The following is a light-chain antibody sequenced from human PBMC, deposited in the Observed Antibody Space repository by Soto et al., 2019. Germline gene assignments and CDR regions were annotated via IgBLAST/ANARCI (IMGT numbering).Light chain of an antibody. J-gene: IGKJ4*01. CDR2: GAS. Sequence: EIVMTQSPATLSVSPGERATLSCRASQSVSSNLAWYQQKPGQAPRLLIYGASTRATGIPARFSGSGSGTEFTLTISSLQYEDFAVYYCQQYNNWPPQITFGGGTKVEIK. CDR1: QSVSSN. CDR3: QQYNNWPPQIT. V-gene: IGKV3-15*01.